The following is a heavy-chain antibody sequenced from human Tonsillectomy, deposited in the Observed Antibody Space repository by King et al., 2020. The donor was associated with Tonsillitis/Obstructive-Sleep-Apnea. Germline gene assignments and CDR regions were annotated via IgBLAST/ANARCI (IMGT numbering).Heavy chain of an antibody. CDR3: AKVGQDYDSTPYCMDA. J-gene: IGHJ6*03. V-gene: IGHV3-11*05. D-gene: IGHD3-3*01. CDR2: ITSSSSYT. Sequence: VQLVESGGGWVKPGGSLRLSCAASGFTLSDYYMSWIRQAPGKGLEWVSYITSSSSYTNYADSVKGRCTISRDNAKNPLYLQMNSLRAEDTAVYHCAKVGQDYDSTPYCMDAWGKGTTVTVSS. CDR1: GFTLSDYY.